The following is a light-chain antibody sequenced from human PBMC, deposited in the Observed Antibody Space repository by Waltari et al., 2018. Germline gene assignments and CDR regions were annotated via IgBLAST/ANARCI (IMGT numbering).Light chain of an antibody. CDR3: QVWDRTADQV. J-gene: IGLJ3*02. V-gene: IGLV3-21*04. CDR2: FDR. CDR1: IIGRTN. Sequence: YDLTQPPSISVAPGETASIPCGGKIIGRTNVHWYRQRPGQAPVLVMDFDRDRPSGIPERCSGSKSGNTATLNISRVESGDEADYYCQVWDRTADQVFGGGTKLTVL.